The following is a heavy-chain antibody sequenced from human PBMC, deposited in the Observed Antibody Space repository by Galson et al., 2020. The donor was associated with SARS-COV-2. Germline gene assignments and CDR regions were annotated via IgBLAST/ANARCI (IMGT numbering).Heavy chain of an antibody. V-gene: IGHV3-21*06. CDR1: GFTFSNFS. Sequence: GGSLRLSCAASGFTFSNFSMNWVRQAPGKGLEWVSFISSSGANYIFYADSVKGRFTVSRDSAKNSVSLQMNSLRVEDTAIYYCARVSSVLTTERPSHYWGQGTPVTVSS. J-gene: IGHJ4*02. CDR3: ARVSSVLTTERPSHY. CDR2: ISSSGANYI. D-gene: IGHD3-9*01.